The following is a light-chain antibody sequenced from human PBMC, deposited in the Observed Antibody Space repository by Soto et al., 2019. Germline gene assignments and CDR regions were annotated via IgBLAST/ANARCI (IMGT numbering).Light chain of an antibody. Sequence: DIQMTQSPSTLSASVGDRVTITCRASQSISSWLAWYQQKPGKAPKLLIYKASSLESGVPSRFFGSGSGTEFTLTISSLQPDDFATYYCQQYNSYSPPWTFGQGTKVEIK. J-gene: IGKJ1*01. CDR3: QQYNSYSPPWT. V-gene: IGKV1-5*03. CDR2: KAS. CDR1: QSISSW.